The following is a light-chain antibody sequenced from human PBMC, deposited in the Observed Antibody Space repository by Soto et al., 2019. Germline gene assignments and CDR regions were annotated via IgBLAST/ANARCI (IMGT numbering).Light chain of an antibody. CDR3: QQRSDWPLT. CDR1: QSVSSS. V-gene: IGKV3-11*01. J-gene: IGKJ4*01. CDR2: DAS. Sequence: EIVLTQSPATLSLSPGERATLSCRASQSVSSSLAWYQQKPGQAPRLLIYDASNRATGIPARFSGSGSGTDFTLTISSLEPEDFAVYYCQQRSDWPLTFVGGTKVEI.